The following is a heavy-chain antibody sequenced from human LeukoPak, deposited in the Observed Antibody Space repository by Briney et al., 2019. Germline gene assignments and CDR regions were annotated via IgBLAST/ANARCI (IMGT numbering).Heavy chain of an antibody. CDR2: IWYDGSNK. Sequence: GGSLRLSCAASGFTFTNYGMHWVRQAPGKGLEWVAVIWYDGSNKYYADSVKGRFTISRDNSKNTLYLQMNSLRAEDTAVYYCARGIGRHYYDSSGYHDYWGQGTLVTVSS. CDR3: ARGIGRHYYDSSGYHDY. V-gene: IGHV3-33*01. D-gene: IGHD3-22*01. J-gene: IGHJ4*02. CDR1: GFTFTNYG.